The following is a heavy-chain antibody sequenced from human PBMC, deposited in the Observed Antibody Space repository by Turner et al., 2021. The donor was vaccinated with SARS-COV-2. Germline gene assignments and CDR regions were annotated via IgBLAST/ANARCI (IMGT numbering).Heavy chain of an antibody. CDR1: GFTFSSYG. CDR3: AKGGYSGSTFDY. V-gene: IGHV3-30*18. Sequence: QVQLVESGGDVVQPGRSLRLSCAASGFTFSSYGMHWVRQAPGKGLEWVAVISYDGSNKYYADSVKGRFTISRDNSKNTLYLQMNSLRAEDTAVYYCAKGGYSGSTFDYWGQGTLVTVSS. J-gene: IGHJ4*02. CDR2: ISYDGSNK. D-gene: IGHD1-26*01.